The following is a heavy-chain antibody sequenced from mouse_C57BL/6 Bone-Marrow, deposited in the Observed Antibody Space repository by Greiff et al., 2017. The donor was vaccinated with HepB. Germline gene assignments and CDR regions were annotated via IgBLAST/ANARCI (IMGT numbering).Heavy chain of an antibody. CDR1: GFTFSSYG. Sequence: DVKLVESGGDLVKPGGSLKLSCAASGFTFSSYGMSWVRQTPDKRLEWVATISSGGSYTYYPDSVKGRFTISRDNAKNTLYLQMSSLKSEDTAMYYCARRSYYYGSSPFAYWGQGTLVTVSA. CDR3: ARRSYYYGSSPFAY. D-gene: IGHD1-1*01. CDR2: ISSGGSYT. J-gene: IGHJ3*01. V-gene: IGHV5-6*02.